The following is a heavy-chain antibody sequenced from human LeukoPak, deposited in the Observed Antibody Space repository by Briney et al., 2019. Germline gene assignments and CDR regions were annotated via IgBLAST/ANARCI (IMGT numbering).Heavy chain of an antibody. Sequence: GASVKVSCKASGYTFTSYGISWVRQAPGQGLEWMGWISAYNGNTNYAQKLQGRVTMTTDTSTSTAYMELRSLRSDDTAVYYCARVSTKVVVVAAPTFYDYRGQGTLVTVSS. CDR2: ISAYNGNT. CDR1: GYTFTSYG. V-gene: IGHV1-18*01. CDR3: ARVSTKVVVVAAPTFYDY. J-gene: IGHJ4*02. D-gene: IGHD2-15*01.